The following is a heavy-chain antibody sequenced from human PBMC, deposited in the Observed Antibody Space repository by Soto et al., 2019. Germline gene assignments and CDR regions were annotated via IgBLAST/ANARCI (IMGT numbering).Heavy chain of an antibody. D-gene: IGHD2-2*03. CDR1: GYTFSDYY. CDR2: INPNSGGT. CDR3: AMDDGKSRDIFDI. V-gene: IGHV1-2*02. J-gene: IGHJ3*02. Sequence: ASVKVSCKASGYTFSDYYIHGVRQAPGQALEWMGWINPNSGGTNYAQKFEARVTINRATSIGTSYMEVSRLTSDDTAVYYCAMDDGKSRDIFDIWGQGTMVTVSS.